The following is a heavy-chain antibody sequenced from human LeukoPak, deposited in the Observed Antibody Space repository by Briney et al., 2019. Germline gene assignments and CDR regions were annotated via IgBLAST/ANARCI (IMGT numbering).Heavy chain of an antibody. D-gene: IGHD3-22*01. CDR3: AVEGAIFDSSGHPQANN. CDR1: GFTFSSYS. CDR2: ISSSSYM. J-gene: IGHJ4*02. Sequence: PGGSLRLSCAASGFTFSSYSMSWVRQTPGKGLEWVSSISSSSYMYYADSVKGRFTISRDNAKSSLYLHMNSLRAEDTAVYYCAVEGAIFDSSGHPQANNWGQGTLVTVSS. V-gene: IGHV3-21*01.